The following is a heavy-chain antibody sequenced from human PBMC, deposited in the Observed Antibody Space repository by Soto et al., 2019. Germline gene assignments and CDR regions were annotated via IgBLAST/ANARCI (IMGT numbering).Heavy chain of an antibody. Sequence: PGGSLRLSCAASGFTFSSYAMSWVRQAPGKGLEWVSAISGSGGSTYYADSVKGRFTISRDNSKNTLYLHMNSLRAEDTAVYYCGREDGDIVATISGLFDYWGEGARVAVSS. V-gene: IGHV3-23*01. CDR3: GREDGDIVATISGLFDY. J-gene: IGHJ4*02. CDR2: ISGSGGST. D-gene: IGHD5-12*01. CDR1: GFTFSSYA.